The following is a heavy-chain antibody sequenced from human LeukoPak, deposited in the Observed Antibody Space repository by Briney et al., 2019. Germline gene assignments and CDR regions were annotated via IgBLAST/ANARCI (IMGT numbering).Heavy chain of an antibody. CDR1: GGTFSSYA. D-gene: IGHD3-22*01. CDR3: ARGFKNKWLFPLDY. Sequence: GASVKVSCKASGGTFSSYAISWVRQAPGQGLEWMGGIIPIFGTANYAQKFQGRVTITADESTSTAYMELSSLRFEDTAVYYCARGFKNKWLFPLDYWGQGTLVTVSS. J-gene: IGHJ4*02. V-gene: IGHV1-69*13. CDR2: IIPIFGTA.